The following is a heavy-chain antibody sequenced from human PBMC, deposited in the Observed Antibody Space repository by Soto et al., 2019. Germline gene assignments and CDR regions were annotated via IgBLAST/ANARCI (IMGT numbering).Heavy chain of an antibody. CDR3: ARGMTTVTTLDY. J-gene: IGHJ4*02. Sequence: QLQLQESGSGLVKPSQTLSLTCGVSGGSISSGGYSWSWIRQPPGKGLEWIGYIYHSGSTYYNPALKSRVXXXVXXSKNQFSLKLSSVTAADTAVYYCARGMTTVTTLDYWGQGTLVTVSS. CDR1: GGSISSGGYS. V-gene: IGHV4-30-2*01. CDR2: IYHSGST. D-gene: IGHD4-4*01.